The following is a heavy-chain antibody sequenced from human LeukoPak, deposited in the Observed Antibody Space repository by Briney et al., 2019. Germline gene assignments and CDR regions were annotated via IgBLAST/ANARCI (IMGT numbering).Heavy chain of an antibody. CDR3: ARVEDYDILTGFDY. V-gene: IGHV3-7*01. CDR1: GFTFSNAW. D-gene: IGHD3-9*01. J-gene: IGHJ4*02. CDR2: IKQDESEK. Sequence: PGGSLRLSCAASGFTFSNAWMSWVRQAPGKGLEWVANIKQDESEKYYVDSVKGRFTISRDNAKNSLYLQMNSLRAEDTAVYYCARVEDYDILTGFDYWGQGTLVTVSS.